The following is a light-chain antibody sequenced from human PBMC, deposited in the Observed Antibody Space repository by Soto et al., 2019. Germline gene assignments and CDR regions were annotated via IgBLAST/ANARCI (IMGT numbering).Light chain of an antibody. Sequence: QSALTQPRSVSGSPGQSVTISCTGTSSDVGGYNYVSWYQQHPGKAPKLMIYDVSKRPSGVPDRFSSSKSGNTASLTISGLQAEDEADYYCCSYAGGYAYVFGTGTKATVL. J-gene: IGLJ1*01. V-gene: IGLV2-11*01. CDR1: SSDVGGYNY. CDR3: CSYAGGYAYV. CDR2: DVS.